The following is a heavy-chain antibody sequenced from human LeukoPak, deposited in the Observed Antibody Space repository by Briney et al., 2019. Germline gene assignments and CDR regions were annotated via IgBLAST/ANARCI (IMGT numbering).Heavy chain of an antibody. J-gene: IGHJ6*02. Sequence: GGSLRLSCAGSGFTFSSHWMNLVRQAPGKGLEWVASIKEDGSEKHYVDSVNGRFTISRDNAKNSLYLQMSSLRADDTAVYYCARRGVTISGVLVYHYSGLDVWGQGTTVTVSS. CDR1: GFTFSSHW. V-gene: IGHV3-7*01. CDR2: IKEDGSEK. D-gene: IGHD3-3*01. CDR3: ARRGVTISGVLVYHYSGLDV.